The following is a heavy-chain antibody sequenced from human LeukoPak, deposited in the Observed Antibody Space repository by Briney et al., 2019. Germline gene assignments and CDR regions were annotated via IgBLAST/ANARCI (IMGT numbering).Heavy chain of an antibody. J-gene: IGHJ4*02. Sequence: SETLSLTCAVYGGSFSGYYWSWIRQPPGKGLEWIGYIYYSGSTNYNPSLKSRVTISVDTSKNQFFLKLSSVTAADTAVYYCARGSGSSGWYYFDYWGQGTLVTVSS. V-gene: IGHV4-59*01. CDR1: GGSFSGYY. CDR2: IYYSGST. D-gene: IGHD6-19*01. CDR3: ARGSGSSGWYYFDY.